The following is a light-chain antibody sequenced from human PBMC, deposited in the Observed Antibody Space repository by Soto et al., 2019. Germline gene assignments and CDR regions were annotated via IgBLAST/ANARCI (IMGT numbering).Light chain of an antibody. CDR3: QQRSNWPPLT. CDR2: DAS. CDR1: QNVSRF. J-gene: IGKJ4*01. Sequence: EIVLTQSPATMSLSPGEGATLSCRDSQNVSRFLAWYQRRPGQAPRLLIYDASNRASGIPARFTGSGSGTDFTLTISSLEPEDSAVYYCQQRSNWPPLTFGGGTKVDIK. V-gene: IGKV3-11*01.